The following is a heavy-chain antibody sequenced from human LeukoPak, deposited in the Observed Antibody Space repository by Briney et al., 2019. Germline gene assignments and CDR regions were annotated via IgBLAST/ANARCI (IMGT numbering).Heavy chain of an antibody. CDR1: GFTLSNSG. D-gene: IGHD6-13*01. Sequence: GGSLRLSCAASGFTLSNSGMHWVRQAPGKGLEWVAVIWYDGSNKYYADSVKGRFTISRDNSKNTLYLQMNSLRAENTAVYYCARGAAGAFDIWGQGTMVTVSS. J-gene: IGHJ3*02. V-gene: IGHV3-33*01. CDR3: ARGAAGAFDI. CDR2: IWYDGSNK.